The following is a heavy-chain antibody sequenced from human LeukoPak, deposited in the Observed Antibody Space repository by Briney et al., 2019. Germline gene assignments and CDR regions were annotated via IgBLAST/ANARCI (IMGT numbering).Heavy chain of an antibody. CDR2: IRTNTHNYAT. CDR1: GFIFSDST. Sequence: GGSLRLSCAASGFIFSDSTIHWVRQASGKGLEWLGRIRTNTHNYATAYAASLKGRFTIFRDDSHNMAYLQFNSLKTEDTALYYCSRRGGYDFDYWGQGTLVTVSS. V-gene: IGHV3-73*01. J-gene: IGHJ4*02. D-gene: IGHD5-12*01. CDR3: SRRGGYDFDY.